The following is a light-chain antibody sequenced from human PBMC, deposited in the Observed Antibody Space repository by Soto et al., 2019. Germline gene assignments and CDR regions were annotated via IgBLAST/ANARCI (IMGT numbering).Light chain of an antibody. CDR1: QSVSSSY. CDR2: GAS. Sequence: EIVLTQSPGTLSLSPGERATLSCRASQSVSSSYLAWYQQKPGQAPRLLIYGASSRATVIPDRFSGSGSGTDFTLIISRLEPEDFAVYYCQQYGNSPQTFGQGARLEIK. CDR3: QQYGNSPQT. J-gene: IGKJ5*01. V-gene: IGKV3-20*01.